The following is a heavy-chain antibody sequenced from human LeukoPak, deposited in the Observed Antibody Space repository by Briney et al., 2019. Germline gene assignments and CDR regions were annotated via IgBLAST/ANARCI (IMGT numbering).Heavy chain of an antibody. V-gene: IGHV4-59*08. CDR1: GGSISSYY. J-gene: IGHJ3*01. D-gene: IGHD1-7*01. CDR2: IYYSGSA. CDR3: ARHKNSASNVFDV. Sequence: SETLSLTCTVSGGSISSYYWNWIRQPPGKGLEWIGYIYYSGSANYNPSRESRVTISVDTSKNQFSLRLSSVTAADTAVYYCARHKNSASNVFDVWGQGTMVTVSS.